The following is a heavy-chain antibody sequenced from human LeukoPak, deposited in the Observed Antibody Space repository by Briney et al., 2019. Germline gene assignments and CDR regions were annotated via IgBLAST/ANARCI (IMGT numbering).Heavy chain of an antibody. D-gene: IGHD3-10*01. J-gene: IGHJ3*02. CDR3: AKADYYGSGRSAFDI. V-gene: IGHV3-30*18. Sequence: GGSLRLSCAASGFTFSSYGMHWVRQAPGKGLEWVAVISYDGRNKYYADSVKGRFTISRDNSKNTLYLQMNSLRAEDTAVYYCAKADYYGSGRSAFDIWGQGTMVTVSS. CDR2: ISYDGRNK. CDR1: GFTFSSYG.